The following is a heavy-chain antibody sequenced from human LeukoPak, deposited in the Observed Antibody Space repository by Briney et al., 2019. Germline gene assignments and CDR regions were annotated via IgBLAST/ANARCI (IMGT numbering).Heavy chain of an antibody. CDR3: ARNNYVWGSYLDY. V-gene: IGHV3-30*03. J-gene: IGHJ4*02. CDR2: ISYDGSNK. CDR1: GFTFSNYG. Sequence: GGSLRLSCAASGFTFSNYGMHWVRQAPGKGLEWVAVISYDGSNKYYADSVKGRFTISRDNSKNTLYLQMNSLRAEDTAVYYCARNNYVWGSYLDYWGQGTLVTVSS. D-gene: IGHD3-16*02.